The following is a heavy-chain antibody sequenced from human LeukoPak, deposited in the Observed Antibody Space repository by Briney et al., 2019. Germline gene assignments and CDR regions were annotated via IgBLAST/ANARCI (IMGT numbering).Heavy chain of an antibody. Sequence: SETLSLPCAVSGYSITSDLDWSWIRPPPGKGVERIACVYYSGTPFYNSSLRSRVTMSVDTSQNQFSLKLSSLTAADTAVFYCARGTPSKCTGGSCFSGYFDYWGQGILVTVSS. CDR1: GYSITSDLD. CDR2: VYYSGTP. J-gene: IGHJ4*02. D-gene: IGHD2-15*01. CDR3: ARGTPSKCTGGSCFSGYFDY. V-gene: IGHV4-38-2*01.